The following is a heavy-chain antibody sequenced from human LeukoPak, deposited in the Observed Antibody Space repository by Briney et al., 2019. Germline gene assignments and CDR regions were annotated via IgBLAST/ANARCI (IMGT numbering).Heavy chain of an antibody. CDR1: GGSISSSSYY. D-gene: IGHD3-10*01. Sequence: PSETLSLTCTVSGGSISSSSYYWGWIRQPPGKGLEWIGSIYYSGSTYYNPSLKSRVTISVDTSKNQFSLKLSSVTAADTAVYYCARDRSRGVRGDNWFDPWGQGTLVTVSS. CDR3: ARDRSRGVRGDNWFDP. V-gene: IGHV4-39*07. CDR2: IYYSGST. J-gene: IGHJ5*02.